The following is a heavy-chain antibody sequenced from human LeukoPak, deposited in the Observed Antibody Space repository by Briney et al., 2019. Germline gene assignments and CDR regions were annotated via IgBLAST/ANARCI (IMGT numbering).Heavy chain of an antibody. CDR2: IYYTGST. CDR3: ARIPNQSKYSIGNY. CDR1: GVSISSGGYY. Sequence: SETLSLTCTVSGVSISSGGYYWSWIRQHPGKGLGWIGYIYYTGSTYYNPSLKSRVTISVDTSKNQFSLKLTSVTAADTAVYYCARIPNQSKYSIGNYWGQGTLVTVSS. D-gene: IGHD1-14*01. V-gene: IGHV4-31*03. J-gene: IGHJ4*02.